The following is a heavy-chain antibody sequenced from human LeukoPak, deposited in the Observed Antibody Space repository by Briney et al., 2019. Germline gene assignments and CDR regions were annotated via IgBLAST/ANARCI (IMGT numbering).Heavy chain of an antibody. D-gene: IGHD6-13*01. V-gene: IGHV3-74*01. Sequence: GGSLRLSCAASGFTFSSYWMHWVRQAPGKGLVWVSRINSDGSSTSYADSVKGRFTISRDNAKNTLYLQMNSLRAEDAAVYYCAREGSSWYGNWFDPWGRGTLVTVSS. CDR2: INSDGSST. CDR1: GFTFSSYW. J-gene: IGHJ5*02. CDR3: AREGSSWYGNWFDP.